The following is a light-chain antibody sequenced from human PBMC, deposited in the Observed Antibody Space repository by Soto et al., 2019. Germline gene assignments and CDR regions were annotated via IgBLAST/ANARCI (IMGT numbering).Light chain of an antibody. CDR3: QQYNNWPRT. V-gene: IGKV3D-15*01. CDR1: QSVSSN. J-gene: IGKJ1*01. CDR2: GAS. Sequence: EIVMTQSPATLSVSPGERATLSCRASQSVSSNLAWYQQKPGQAPRLLIYGASIRATGIPARFSGSGSGTEFTLTISSLQPEDFAVYYCQQYNNWPRTFGQGTKVDIK.